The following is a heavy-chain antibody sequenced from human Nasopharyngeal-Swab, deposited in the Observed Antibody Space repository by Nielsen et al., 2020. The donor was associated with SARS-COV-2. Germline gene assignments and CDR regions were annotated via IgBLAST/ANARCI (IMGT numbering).Heavy chain of an antibody. CDR3: AKDRWPYGSGSYSFDY. V-gene: IGHV3-23*01. Sequence: GGSLRLSCAASGLTFSSYAMSWVRQAPGKGLEWVSAISGSGGSTYYADSVKGRFTTSRDNSKNTLYLQMNSLRAEDTAVYYCAKDRWPYGSGSYSFDYWGQGTLVTVSS. J-gene: IGHJ4*02. CDR2: ISGSGGST. D-gene: IGHD3-10*01. CDR1: GLTFSSYA.